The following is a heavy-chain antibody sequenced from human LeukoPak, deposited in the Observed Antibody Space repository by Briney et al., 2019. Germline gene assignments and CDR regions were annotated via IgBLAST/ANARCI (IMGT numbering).Heavy chain of an antibody. CDR2: IGARDGRT. Sequence: GGSLRLSCIASGFTFRTYAMTWVRQAPGKGLDWVALIGARDGRTYYADPVKGRFTISRDNFKNTLYLQMNSLRAEDTAIYYCAKGLYDYALDVRGQGTAVTVSS. V-gene: IGHV3-23*01. J-gene: IGHJ6*02. CDR1: GFTFRTYA. CDR3: AKGLYDYALDV.